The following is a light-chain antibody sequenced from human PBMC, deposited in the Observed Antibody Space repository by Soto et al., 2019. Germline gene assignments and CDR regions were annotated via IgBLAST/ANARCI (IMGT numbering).Light chain of an antibody. J-gene: IGKJ1*01. CDR2: QTY. CDR1: QYINTR. Sequence: EIVLTQSPATLSSFPGDRVTLSCRASQYINTRLAWYQHRPRQAPRLLIYQTYIRAAGIPARFSASGSGTDFTLTISRLEPEDFAVYYCQQYNNWPPWTCGQGTKGDIK. CDR3: QQYNNWPPWT. V-gene: IGKV3-11*01.